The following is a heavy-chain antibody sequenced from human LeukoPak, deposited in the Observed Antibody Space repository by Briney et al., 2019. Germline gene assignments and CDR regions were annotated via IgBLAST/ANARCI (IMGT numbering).Heavy chain of an antibody. J-gene: IGHJ3*02. CDR2: IYYSGST. V-gene: IGHV4-59*01. Sequence: SETLSLTCTASGGSISSYYWSWIRQPPGKGLEWIGYIYYSGSTNYNPSLKSRVTISVDTSKNQFSLKLSSVTAADTAVYYCAREGRRWRHSGDAFDIWGQGTMVTVSS. CDR1: GGSISSYY. CDR3: AREGRRWRHSGDAFDI. D-gene: IGHD5-24*01.